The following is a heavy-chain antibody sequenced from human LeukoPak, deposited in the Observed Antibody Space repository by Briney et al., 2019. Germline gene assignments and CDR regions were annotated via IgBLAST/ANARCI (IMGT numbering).Heavy chain of an antibody. CDR3: ARAWDNYYDSSGYYSTTSLKFGGMDV. V-gene: IGHV4-61*02. CDR2: IYTSGST. Sequence: SQTLSLTCTVSGGSISSGSYYWSWIRQPAGKGLEWIGRIYTSGSTNYNPSLKSRVTISVDTSKNQFSLKLSSVTAADTAVYYCARAWDNYYDSSGYYSTTSLKFGGMDVWGKGTTVTVSS. J-gene: IGHJ6*04. CDR1: GGSISSGSYY. D-gene: IGHD3-22*01.